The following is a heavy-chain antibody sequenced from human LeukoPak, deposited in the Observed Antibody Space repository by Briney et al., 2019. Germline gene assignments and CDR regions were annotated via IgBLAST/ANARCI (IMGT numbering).Heavy chain of an antibody. V-gene: IGHV4-34*01. Sequence: SETLSLTCAVYGGSFSGYYWSWIRQPPGKGLEWIGEINHSGSTNYNPSLKSRVTISVDTSKNQFSLKLSSVTAADTAVYYCARRGYYYDSSGYRYYYMDAWGKGTTVTISS. CDR3: ARRGYYYDSSGYRYYYMDA. CDR1: GGSFSGYY. CDR2: INHSGST. J-gene: IGHJ6*03. D-gene: IGHD3-22*01.